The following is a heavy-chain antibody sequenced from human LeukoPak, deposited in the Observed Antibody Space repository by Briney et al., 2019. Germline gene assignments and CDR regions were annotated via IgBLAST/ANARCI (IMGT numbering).Heavy chain of an antibody. Sequence: GGSLRLSCAASGFTFSSYAMSWVRQAPGKGLEWVSAISGSGGSTYYADSVKGRFTTSRDNSKNTLYLQMNSLRAEDTAVYYCAKEETIITAATYYYYYYMDVWGKGTTVTVSS. J-gene: IGHJ6*03. CDR1: GFTFSSYA. D-gene: IGHD6-13*01. CDR2: ISGSGGST. V-gene: IGHV3-23*01. CDR3: AKEETIITAATYYYYYYMDV.